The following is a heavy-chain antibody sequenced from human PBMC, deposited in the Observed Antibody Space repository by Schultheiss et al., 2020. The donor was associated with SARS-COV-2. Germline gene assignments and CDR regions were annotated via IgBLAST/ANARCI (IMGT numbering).Heavy chain of an antibody. CDR1: GFTFSSYA. Sequence: GGSLRLSCAASGFTFSSYAMSWVRQAPGKGLEWVSAISGSGGSTYYADSVKGRFTISRDNSKNTLYLQMNSLRAEDTAVYYCVAEQLVLGVENWFDPWGQGTLVTVSS. CDR3: VAEQLVLGVENWFDP. CDR2: ISGSGGST. J-gene: IGHJ5*02. D-gene: IGHD6-13*01. V-gene: IGHV3-23*01.